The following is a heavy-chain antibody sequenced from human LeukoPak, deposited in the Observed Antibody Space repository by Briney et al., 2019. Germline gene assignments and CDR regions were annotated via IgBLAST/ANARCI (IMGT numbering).Heavy chain of an antibody. CDR1: GGSFSGYY. V-gene: IGHV4-34*01. D-gene: IGHD6-6*01. Sequence: PSGTLSLTCAVYGGSFSGYYWSWIRQPPGKGLEWIGEINHSGSTNYNPSLKSRVTISVDTSKNQFSLKLSSVTAADTAVYYCAREYSSFYYFDYWGQGTLVTVSS. J-gene: IGHJ4*02. CDR3: AREYSSFYYFDY. CDR2: INHSGST.